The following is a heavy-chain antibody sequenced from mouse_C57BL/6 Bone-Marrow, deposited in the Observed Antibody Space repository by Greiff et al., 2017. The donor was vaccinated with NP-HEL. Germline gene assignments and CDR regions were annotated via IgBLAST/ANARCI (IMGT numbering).Heavy chain of an antibody. Sequence: VQLKESGGGLVKPGGSLKLSCAASGFTFSSYAMSWVRQTPEKRLEWVATISDGGSYTYYPDNVKGRFTISRDNAKNNLYLQMSHLKSEDTAMYYCARDYGNYEGNYFDYWGQGTTLTVSS. CDR2: ISDGGSYT. CDR1: GFTFSSYA. V-gene: IGHV5-4*01. J-gene: IGHJ2*01. CDR3: ARDYGNYEGNYFDY. D-gene: IGHD2-1*01.